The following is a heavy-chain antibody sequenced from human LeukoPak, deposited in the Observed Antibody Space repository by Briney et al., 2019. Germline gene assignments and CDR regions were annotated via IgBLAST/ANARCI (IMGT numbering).Heavy chain of an antibody. Sequence: GGSLRLSCAASGFTFSDSGMSWVRQAPGKGLECVSGIIGSGENTYYADSVRGRFTISRDNSNNTVYLQMNSLRAEDTAIYYCVKDLTGGHHYIPFDFWGQGILVTVSS. CDR3: VKDLTGGHHYIPFDF. CDR2: IIGSGENT. CDR1: GFTFSDSG. V-gene: IGHV3-23*01. J-gene: IGHJ4*02. D-gene: IGHD2-8*02.